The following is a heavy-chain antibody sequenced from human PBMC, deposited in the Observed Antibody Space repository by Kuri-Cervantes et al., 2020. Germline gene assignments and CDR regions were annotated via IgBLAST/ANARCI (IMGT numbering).Heavy chain of an antibody. Sequence: GSLRLSCAVYGGSFSGYYCSWIRQPPGKGLEWIGEINHSGSTNYNPSLKSRVTISVDTSKNQFSLKLSSVTAADTAVYYCARRGGSGWYLDYWGQGTLVTVSS. CDR2: INHSGST. CDR3: ARRGGSGWYLDY. D-gene: IGHD6-19*01. J-gene: IGHJ4*02. CDR1: GGSFSGYY. V-gene: IGHV4-34*01.